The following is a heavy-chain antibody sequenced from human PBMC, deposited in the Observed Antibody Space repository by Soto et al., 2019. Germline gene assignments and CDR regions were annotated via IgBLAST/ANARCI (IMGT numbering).Heavy chain of an antibody. CDR3: VRDGSGNLYLNWFDP. Sequence: GGSLRLSCAASGFTFSSYSMNWVRQAPGKGLEWISYISSHSSTLYYADSVKGRFTISRDNAGSSLYLHMNGLRDEDTAVYYCVRDGSGNLYLNWFDPWRQGTLVTVSS. J-gene: IGHJ5*02. D-gene: IGHD6-19*01. V-gene: IGHV3-48*02. CDR1: GFTFSSYS. CDR2: ISSHSSTL.